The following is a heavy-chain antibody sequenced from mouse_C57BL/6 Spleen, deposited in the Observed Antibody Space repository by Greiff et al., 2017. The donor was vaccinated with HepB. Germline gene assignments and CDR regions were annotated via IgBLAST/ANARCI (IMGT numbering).Heavy chain of an antibody. D-gene: IGHD2-4*01. Sequence: DVKLQESGPGLVKPSQSLSLTCSVTGYSITSGYYWNWIRQFPGNKLEWMGYISYDGSNNYNPSLKNRISITRDTSKNQFFLKLNSVTTEDTATYYCAREGDYDGVDYWGQGTTLTVSS. CDR1: GYSITSGYY. CDR2: ISYDGSN. J-gene: IGHJ2*01. V-gene: IGHV3-6*01. CDR3: AREGDYDGVDY.